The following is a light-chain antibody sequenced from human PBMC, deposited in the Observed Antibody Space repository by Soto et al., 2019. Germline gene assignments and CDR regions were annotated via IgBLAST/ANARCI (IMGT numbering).Light chain of an antibody. Sequence: QSVLTQPPSVSWAPGQRVTISCTGSSSNIGAGYDVHWYQQLPGTAPKLVIYGNSNRPSGVPDRFSGSKPGTSASLAITGLQDEDEADYYCQSYASSLSGVVFGGGTKLTVL. CDR3: QSYASSLSGVV. CDR1: SSNIGAGYD. V-gene: IGLV1-40*01. J-gene: IGLJ2*01. CDR2: GNS.